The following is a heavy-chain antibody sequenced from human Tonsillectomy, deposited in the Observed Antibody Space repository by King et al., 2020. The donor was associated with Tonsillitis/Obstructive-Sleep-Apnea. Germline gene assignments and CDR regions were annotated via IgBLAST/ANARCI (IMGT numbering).Heavy chain of an antibody. J-gene: IGHJ3*02. Sequence: HVQLVESGGGLVKPGGSLRLSCAASGFTFSDYYMSWIRQAPGKGLEWVSYISSSGSTIYYADSVKGRFTISRDNAKNSLYLQMNSLRAEDTAVYYCAAGVLRFLEWLPSDAFDIWGQGTMVTVSS. CDR1: GFTFSDYY. CDR3: AAGVLRFLEWLPSDAFDI. V-gene: IGHV3-11*01. D-gene: IGHD3-3*01. CDR2: ISSSGSTI.